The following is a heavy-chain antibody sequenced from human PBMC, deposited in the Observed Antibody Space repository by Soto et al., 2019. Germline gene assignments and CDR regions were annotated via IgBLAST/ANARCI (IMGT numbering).Heavy chain of an antibody. CDR3: AKGVAARGTYYYGMDV. D-gene: IGHD6-6*01. CDR1: GFTFSSYA. CDR2: ISGSGGST. Sequence: GGSLRLSCAASGFTFSSYAMSWVRQAPGKGLEWVSAISGSGGSTYYADSVKGRFTISRDNSKNTLYLQMNSLRAEDTAVYYCAKGVAARGTYYYGMDVWGQGTTVTVSS. V-gene: IGHV3-23*01. J-gene: IGHJ6*02.